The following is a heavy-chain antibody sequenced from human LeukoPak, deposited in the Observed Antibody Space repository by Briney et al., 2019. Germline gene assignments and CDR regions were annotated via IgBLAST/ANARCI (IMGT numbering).Heavy chain of an antibody. CDR2: IYYSGST. Sequence: SETLSLTCTVSGGSISSSSYYWGWIRQPPGKGLEWIGSIYYSGSTYYNPSLKSRVTISVDTSKNQFSLKLSSVTAADTAVYYCARHVPYYDSSGLRLGYFDYWGQGTLVTVSS. J-gene: IGHJ4*02. V-gene: IGHV4-39*01. D-gene: IGHD3-22*01. CDR1: GGSISSSSYY. CDR3: ARHVPYYDSSGLRLGYFDY.